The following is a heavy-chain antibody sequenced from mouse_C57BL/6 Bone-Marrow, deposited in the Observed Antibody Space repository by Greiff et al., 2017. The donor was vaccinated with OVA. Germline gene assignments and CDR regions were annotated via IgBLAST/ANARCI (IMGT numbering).Heavy chain of an antibody. V-gene: IGHV6-6*01. J-gene: IGHJ3*01. CDR3: TRPYYGSSYGLAY. CDR1: GFTFSDAW. D-gene: IGHD1-1*01. CDR2: IRNKANNHAT. Sequence: EVQLQESGGGLVQPGGSMKLSCAASGFTFSDAWMDWVRQSPEKGLEWVAEIRNKANNHATYYAESVKGRFTISRDDSKSSVYLQMNSLRAEDTGIYYCTRPYYGSSYGLAYWGQGTLVTVSA.